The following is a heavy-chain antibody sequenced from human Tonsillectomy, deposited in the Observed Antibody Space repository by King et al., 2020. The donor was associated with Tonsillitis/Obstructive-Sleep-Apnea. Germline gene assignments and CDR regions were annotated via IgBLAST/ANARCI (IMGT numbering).Heavy chain of an antibody. Sequence: VQLVESGGGVVQRGRSLRLSCAASGLTFSSYAIHWVRQAPGKGLEWVAVISYDGSNKYYAYSVKGRFTISRDNSKNTLYLQMNSLRAEDTAVYYCATYDSSGYYWGQGTLVTVSS. V-gene: IGHV3-30*04. CDR1: GLTFSSYA. CDR2: ISYDGSNK. J-gene: IGHJ4*02. CDR3: ATYDSSGYY. D-gene: IGHD3-22*01.